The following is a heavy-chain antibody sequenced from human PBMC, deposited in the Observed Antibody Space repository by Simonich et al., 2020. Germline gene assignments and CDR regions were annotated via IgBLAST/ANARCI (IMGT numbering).Heavy chain of an antibody. CDR3: ARHAGFAFDI. J-gene: IGHJ3*02. CDR1: GGSISSSSYY. V-gene: IGHV4-39*01. D-gene: IGHD6-13*01. Sequence: QLQLQESGPGLVKPSETLSLTCTVSGGSISSSSYYWGWIRQPPGKGLEWIGSIYYSASTSYNASPKSRVTISVDTSKNQFSLKLSSVTAADTAVYYCARHAGFAFDIWGQGTMVTVSS. CDR2: IYYSAST.